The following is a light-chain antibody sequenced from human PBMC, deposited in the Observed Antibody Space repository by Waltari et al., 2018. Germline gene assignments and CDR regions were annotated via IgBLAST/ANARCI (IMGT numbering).Light chain of an antibody. CDR3: QQYNNWSRT. CDR2: GAS. J-gene: IGKJ1*01. Sequence: EIVMTQSPATLSVSPGERATLSCRASLTGSSKLAWYQQKPGQAPRLLIYGASTRATGVPARFSGSGSGTEFTLTISSLQSEDFAVYYCQQYNNWSRTFGQGTKVEIK. V-gene: IGKV3-15*01. CDR1: LTGSSK.